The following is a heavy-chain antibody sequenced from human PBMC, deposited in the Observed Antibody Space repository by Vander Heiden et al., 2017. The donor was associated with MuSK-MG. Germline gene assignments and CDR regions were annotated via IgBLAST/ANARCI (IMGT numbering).Heavy chain of an antibody. CDR1: GYSISSGYY. CDR3: ARRGGQLWLTGPFDY. Sequence: QVQLQESGPGLVKPSETLSLTCAVSGYSISSGYYWGWIRQPPGKGLEWIGSIYHSGSTYYNPSLKSRVTISVDTSKNQFSLKLSSVTAADTAVYYCARRGGQLWLTGPFDYWGQGTLVTVSS. D-gene: IGHD5-18*01. CDR2: IYHSGST. V-gene: IGHV4-38-2*01. J-gene: IGHJ4*02.